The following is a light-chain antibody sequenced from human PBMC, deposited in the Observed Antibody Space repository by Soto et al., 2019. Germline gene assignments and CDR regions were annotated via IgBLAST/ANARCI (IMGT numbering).Light chain of an antibody. V-gene: IGKV3-15*01. CDR2: GAS. CDR3: QKYNNWPWK. CDR1: QGISDT. J-gene: IGKJ1*01. Sequence: TTPSPSSLSAAVVYIFTITCRASQGISDTLAWYQQKPGQAPRLLIYGASKRATGFPARFSGSGSGTDFTLTISSLQSEDFAVYYCQKYNNWPWKCGQGNTGDIK.